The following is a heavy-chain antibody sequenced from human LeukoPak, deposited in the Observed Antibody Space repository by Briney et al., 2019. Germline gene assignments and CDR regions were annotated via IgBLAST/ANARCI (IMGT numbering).Heavy chain of an antibody. CDR3: ARDRGGYNCLAE. CDR2: ISSGSGAI. D-gene: IGHD5-24*01. J-gene: IGHJ4*02. CDR1: GVTFSSYS. V-gene: IGHV3-48*04. Sequence: GGSLRLSCAASGVTFSSYSMNWVRQAPGKGLEWISYISSGSGAIYYADSVKGRFTVSRDNAKNSLYLQVNSLRAEDTAVYYCARDRGGYNCLAEWGQGTLVTVSS.